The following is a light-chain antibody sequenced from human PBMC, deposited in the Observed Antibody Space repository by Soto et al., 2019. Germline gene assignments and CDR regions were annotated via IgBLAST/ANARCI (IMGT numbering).Light chain of an antibody. CDR2: GAS. J-gene: IGKJ1*01. V-gene: IGKV3-15*01. CDR1: QSVSSN. CDR3: QQYHNWPPRT. Sequence: EIVMTQSPATLSVSPGERVTLSCRASQSVSSNLAWYQQEPGQAPRLLIYGASTRATGIPARFSGGGSETEFTLTISSLQSEDFAVYYCQQYHNWPPRTFGQGTKVDIK.